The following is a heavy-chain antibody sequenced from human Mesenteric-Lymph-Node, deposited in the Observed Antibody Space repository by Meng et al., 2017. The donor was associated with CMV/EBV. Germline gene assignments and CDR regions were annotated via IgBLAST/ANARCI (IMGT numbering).Heavy chain of an antibody. CDR3: ARDRGVDGDYYYGMDV. D-gene: IGHD2-2*01. V-gene: IGHV4-61*01. Sequence: SETLSLTCTVSGGSVSSGSYYWSWIRQPPGKGLEWIGYIYYSGSTNYNPSLKSRVTISVDTSKNQFSLKLTSVTAADTAIYYCARDRGVDGDYYYGMDVWGQGTKVTVSS. J-gene: IGHJ6*02. CDR1: GGSVSSGSYY. CDR2: IYYSGST.